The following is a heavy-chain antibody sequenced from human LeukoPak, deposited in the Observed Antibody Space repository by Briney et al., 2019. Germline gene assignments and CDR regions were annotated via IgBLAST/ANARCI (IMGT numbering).Heavy chain of an antibody. D-gene: IGHD3-3*01. CDR1: GYTFTGYY. J-gene: IGHJ4*02. CDR3: ARQSYYDFWRGHKYLDY. V-gene: IGHV1-2*02. Sequence: ASLKVSCKASGYTFTGYYMRWVPQAPGQGLEWMGWINPNSGGTNYAQKFQGRVTMTRDTPISTAYMELSRLRSDDTAVYYCARQSYYDFWRGHKYLDYWGQGTLVTVSS. CDR2: INPNSGGT.